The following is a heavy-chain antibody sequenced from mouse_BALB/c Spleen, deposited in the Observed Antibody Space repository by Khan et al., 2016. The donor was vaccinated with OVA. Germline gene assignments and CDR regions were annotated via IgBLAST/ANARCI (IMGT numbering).Heavy chain of an antibody. D-gene: IGHD2-10*01. V-gene: IGHV5-9-3*01. CDR2: INSDGDYT. J-gene: IGHJ3*01. Sequence: EVKLVESGGALVKPGGSLKLSCAASGFTFSTYAMSWVRQTPEKWLEWVATINSDGDYTYYPDSVTGRFTISSDNAKNTLYLQMSSLRSEDTAMYYCSRSSYGNFAYWGQGTLVTVSA. CDR3: SRSSYGNFAY. CDR1: GFTFSTYA.